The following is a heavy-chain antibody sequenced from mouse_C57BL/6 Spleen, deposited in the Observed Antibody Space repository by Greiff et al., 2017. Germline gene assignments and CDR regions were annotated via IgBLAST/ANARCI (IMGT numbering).Heavy chain of an antibody. CDR1: GFTFSSYA. V-gene: IGHV5-9-1*02. CDR3: TREDGNLYAMDY. D-gene: IGHD2-1*01. J-gene: IGHJ4*01. Sequence: EVQLVESGAGLVKPGGSLKLSCAASGFTFSSYAMSWVRQTPEKRLEWVAYISSGGDYIYYADTVKGRFTISRDNARNTLYLHMSSLKSEDTAMYYCTREDGNLYAMDYWGQGTSLTVSS. CDR2: ISSGGDYI.